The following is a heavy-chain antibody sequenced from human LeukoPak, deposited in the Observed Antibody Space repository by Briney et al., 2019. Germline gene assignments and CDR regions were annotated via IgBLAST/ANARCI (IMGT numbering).Heavy chain of an antibody. D-gene: IGHD3-10*01. CDR1: GFTFSRYA. CDR2: ISVTGGST. Sequence: PGGSLRLSCSASGFTFSRYAMSWVRQSPGKGLDWVSAISVTGGSTFYADSVKGRFTVSRDNSKNTLFLQMNRLRAGDTAVYYCAQEGHGSGSYYLPYWGQGTLVTVSS. CDR3: AQEGHGSGSYYLPY. V-gene: IGHV3-23*01. J-gene: IGHJ4*02.